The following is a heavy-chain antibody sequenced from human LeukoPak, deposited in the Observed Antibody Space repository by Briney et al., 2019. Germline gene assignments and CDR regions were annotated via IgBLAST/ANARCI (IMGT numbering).Heavy chain of an antibody. J-gene: IGHJ4*02. V-gene: IGHV4-61*02. CDR1: GASISGGSDY. CDR2: VHTSGNP. CDR3: ARVLDYYGSGTYSFDY. Sequence: PSETLSLTCSVSGASISGGSDYWIWIRQPAGKALEYIGRVHTSGNPNYNPSFESRVSISVDRSKNQFSLQLHSVTAADTAVYYCARVLDYYGSGTYSFDYWGQGTLVTVSS. D-gene: IGHD3-10*01.